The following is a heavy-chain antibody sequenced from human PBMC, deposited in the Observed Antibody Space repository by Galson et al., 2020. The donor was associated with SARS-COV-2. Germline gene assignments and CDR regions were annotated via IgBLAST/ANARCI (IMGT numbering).Heavy chain of an antibody. CDR2: ISYDGSNK. V-gene: IGHV3-30*18. J-gene: IGHJ4*02. CDR1: GFTFSSYG. D-gene: IGHD3-10*01. Sequence: QLGESLKISCAASGFTFSSYGMPWVRQAPGKGLEWVAVISYDGSNKYYADAVKGRFTISRDNSKNTLYLQMNSLRAEDTAVYYCANAASGSYFRQFDYWGQGTLVTVSS. CDR3: ANAASGSYFRQFDY.